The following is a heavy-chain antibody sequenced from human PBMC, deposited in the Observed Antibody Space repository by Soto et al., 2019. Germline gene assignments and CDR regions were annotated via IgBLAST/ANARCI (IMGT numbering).Heavy chain of an antibody. D-gene: IGHD2-8*01. Sequence: GGSLRLSCAASGFTFSSYSMNWVRQAPGKGLEWVSSISSSSSYIYYADSVKGRFTISRDNAKNSLYLQMNSLRAEDTAVYYCARGIRLYCTNGVCSHDAFDIWGQGTMVTVSS. CDR3: ARGIRLYCTNGVCSHDAFDI. CDR1: GFTFSSYS. CDR2: ISSSSSYI. V-gene: IGHV3-21*01. J-gene: IGHJ3*02.